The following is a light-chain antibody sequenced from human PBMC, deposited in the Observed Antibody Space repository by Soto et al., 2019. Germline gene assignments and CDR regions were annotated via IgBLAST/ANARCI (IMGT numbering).Light chain of an antibody. CDR3: QQYGVSPT. CDR1: QSVSTN. Sequence: EVVMTQSPATLSVSPGERATLSCRVSQSVSTNLAWYQQKPGQAPRLLIYGASTRATGIPARFTGSGSGTEFTLTISRLEPEDSAVYYCQQYGVSPTFGGGTKVDIK. CDR2: GAS. J-gene: IGKJ4*01. V-gene: IGKV3-15*01.